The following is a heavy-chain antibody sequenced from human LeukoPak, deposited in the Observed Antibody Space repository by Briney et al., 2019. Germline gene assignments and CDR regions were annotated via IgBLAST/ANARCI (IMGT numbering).Heavy chain of an antibody. CDR2: IYPDDSDT. CDR3: ARRVVIAAPLDH. V-gene: IGHV5-51*01. D-gene: IGHD2-15*01. J-gene: IGHJ4*02. Sequence: GESLKISCKGSGYSFTSYWIAWVRQMPGKGLEWMGFIYPDDSDTRYSPSFQGQVTISADKSINTAYLQWISLTASATAMYYCARRVVIAAPLDHWGQGTLVTVSS. CDR1: GYSFTSYW.